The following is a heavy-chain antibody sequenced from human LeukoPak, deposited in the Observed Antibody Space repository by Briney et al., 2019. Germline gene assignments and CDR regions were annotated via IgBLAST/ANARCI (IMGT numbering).Heavy chain of an antibody. Sequence: GSSVKVSCKAAGGTFSSYAISWVRQAPGQGLEGRAGSIPSFGIANDAQKFQGPVTITTDESTSTAYMELSTLRSDDTAVYYCAREPYGTYFDYWRQGTLVTVSS. CDR1: GGTFSSYA. CDR2: SIPSFGIA. J-gene: IGHJ4*02. V-gene: IGHV1-69*05. D-gene: IGHD3-10*01. CDR3: AREPYGTYFDY.